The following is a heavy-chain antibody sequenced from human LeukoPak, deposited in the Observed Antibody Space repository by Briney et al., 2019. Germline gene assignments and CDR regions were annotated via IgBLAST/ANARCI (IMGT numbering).Heavy chain of an antibody. V-gene: IGHV3-7*01. D-gene: IGHD4-17*01. CDR1: GFTFSSYW. Sequence: PGGSLRLSCAASGFTFSSYWMSWVRQAPGQGREGVANIKQDGSEKYYVDSVKVRFTISRDNAKNSLYLQMNSLRAEDTAVYCCARDPDYGDYVNYFDYWGQGTLVTVSS. CDR2: IKQDGSEK. CDR3: ARDPDYGDYVNYFDY. J-gene: IGHJ4*02.